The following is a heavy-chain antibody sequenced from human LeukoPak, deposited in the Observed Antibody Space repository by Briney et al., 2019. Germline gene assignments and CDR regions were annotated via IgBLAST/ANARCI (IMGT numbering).Heavy chain of an antibody. V-gene: IGHV3-30*03. CDR1: GFTFSNYG. D-gene: IGHD1-14*01. Sequence: GGSLRLSCVVSGFTFSNYGMHWVRQAPGKGLEWVAVISLGGTNKYYADSVKGRFTISRDNSKNTLYLQMNSLRAEDTAVYYCARDLRGEAVQPGGDYWGQGTLVTVSS. J-gene: IGHJ4*02. CDR2: ISLGGTNK. CDR3: ARDLRGEAVQPGGDY.